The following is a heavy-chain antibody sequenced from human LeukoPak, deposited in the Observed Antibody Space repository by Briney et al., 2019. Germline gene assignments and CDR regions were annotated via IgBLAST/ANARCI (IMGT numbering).Heavy chain of an antibody. V-gene: IGHV4-34*01. CDR2: INHRGST. D-gene: IGHD6-19*01. J-gene: IGHJ3*02. Sequence: PSETLSLTCAVYGGSFSDYYWTWIRQPPGKGLEWIGEINHRGSTHYNPSLKSRVTISVDTSKKQFSLKLSSVTAAETAVYYCATYSTGFDIWGQGTVVTVSS. CDR3: ATYSTGFDI. CDR1: GGSFSDYY.